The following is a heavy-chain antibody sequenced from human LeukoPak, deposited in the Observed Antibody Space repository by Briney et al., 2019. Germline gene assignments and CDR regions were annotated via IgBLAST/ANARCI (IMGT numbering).Heavy chain of an antibody. D-gene: IGHD1-26*01. CDR2: IGGSGGSR. Sequence: GRSLRLSCAASGFTFSRYGMHWVRQAPGNGLEWVSGIGGSGGSRFYTDSVKGRFTISRDNSKNTPYLQMNSLRAEDTAVYYCAKLREWELPDLFDYWGQGTLVTVSS. CDR3: AKLREWELPDLFDY. V-gene: IGHV3-23*01. CDR1: GFTFSRYG. J-gene: IGHJ4*02.